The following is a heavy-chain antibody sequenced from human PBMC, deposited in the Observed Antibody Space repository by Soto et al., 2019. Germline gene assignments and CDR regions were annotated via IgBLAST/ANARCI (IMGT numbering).Heavy chain of an antibody. CDR1: GFTFSSYS. J-gene: IGHJ2*01. D-gene: IGHD1-26*01. CDR2: ISSSSSYI. CDR3: ARGVLVGATTLRSRYYWYFDL. Sequence: EVQLVESGGGLVKPGGSLRLSCAASGFTFSSYSMNWVRQAPGKGLEWVSSISSSSSYIYYADSVKGRFTISRDNAKNSLYLQMNSLRAEDTAVYYCARGVLVGATTLRSRYYWYFDLWGRGTLVTVSS. V-gene: IGHV3-21*01.